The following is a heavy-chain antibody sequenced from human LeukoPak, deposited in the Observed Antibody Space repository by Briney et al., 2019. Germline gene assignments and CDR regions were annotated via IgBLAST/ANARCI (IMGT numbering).Heavy chain of an antibody. Sequence: SETLSLTCTVSGDSISSYYWSWIRQPAGRGLEWIGRIQISGSTNYNPSLKSRLSISLDPSKKQFSLRLSSVTAADTAVYYCARAVAYYDVLSGYDNHMDVWGKGTTVTVSS. J-gene: IGHJ6*03. V-gene: IGHV4-4*07. CDR2: IQISGST. CDR1: GDSISSYY. CDR3: ARAVAYYDVLSGYDNHMDV. D-gene: IGHD3-3*01.